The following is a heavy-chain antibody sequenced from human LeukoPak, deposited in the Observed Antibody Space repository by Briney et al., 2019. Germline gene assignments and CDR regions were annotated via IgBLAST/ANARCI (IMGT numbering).Heavy chain of an antibody. D-gene: IGHD2-2*01. CDR3: AREGYCTSSSCYGLPNFDY. CDR2: ISSSSSTI. Sequence: GGSLRLSCAAPGFTFSSYSMNWVRQAPGKGLEWVSYISSSSSTIYYADSVKGRFTISRDNAKNSLYLQMNSLRAEDTAVYYCAREGYCTSSSCYGLPNFDYWGQGTLVTVSS. CDR1: GFTFSSYS. J-gene: IGHJ4*02. V-gene: IGHV3-48*01.